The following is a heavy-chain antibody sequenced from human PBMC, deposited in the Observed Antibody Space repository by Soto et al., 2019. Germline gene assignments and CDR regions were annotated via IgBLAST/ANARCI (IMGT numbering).Heavy chain of an antibody. CDR1: GLTFSDRY. V-gene: IGHV3-72*01. J-gene: IGHJ4*02. Sequence: GGSLRLSCAASGLTFSDRYMDWVRQAPGKGLEWVGRIRKKTNSYTTEYAASVKGRLIISRDDSTNSLYLQMSSLKTEDTAVYYCTTVTTVDYYFDYWGQGTLVTVSP. CDR2: IRKKTNSYTT. CDR3: TTVTTVDYYFDY. D-gene: IGHD4-17*01.